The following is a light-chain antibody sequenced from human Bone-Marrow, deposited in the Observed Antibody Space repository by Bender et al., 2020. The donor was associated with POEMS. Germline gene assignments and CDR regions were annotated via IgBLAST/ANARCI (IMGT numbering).Light chain of an antibody. J-gene: IGLJ2*01. Sequence: QSVLTQPPSASGSPGQSVTISCSGTSNDVGGYNYVSWYQQHPGKAPKLIIFEVNKRPSGVPDHFSGSKSGNTASLTVSGLQTEDEADYYCQSYDSGLSGLVFGGGTKLTVL. CDR2: EVN. CDR3: QSYDSGLSGLV. V-gene: IGLV2-8*01. CDR1: SNDVGGYNY.